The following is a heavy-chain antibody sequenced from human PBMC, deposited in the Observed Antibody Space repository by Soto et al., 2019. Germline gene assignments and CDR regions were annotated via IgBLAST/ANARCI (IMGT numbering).Heavy chain of an antibody. CDR1: GGSISSGGYY. V-gene: IGHV4-31*03. J-gene: IGHJ4*02. CDR2: IYYSGST. Sequence: PSETLSLTCTVSGGSISSGGYYWSWIRQHPGKGLEWIGHIYYSGSTYYNPSLKSRVTISVDTSKNQFSLKLSSVTAADTAVYYCARNYGSGSPFDYWGQGTLVTVSS. D-gene: IGHD3-10*01. CDR3: ARNYGSGSPFDY.